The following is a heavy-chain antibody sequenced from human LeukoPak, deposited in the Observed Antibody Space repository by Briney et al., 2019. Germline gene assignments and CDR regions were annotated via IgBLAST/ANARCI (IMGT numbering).Heavy chain of an antibody. Sequence: GGSLRLSCKAHGFDFADHVMSWFRQPPGKGLEWVGFIKSKAHGGTPEYAASVKGRFTISRDDLNSIAYLQMNSLKIEDTALYFCTRDYNKSPYWWFDPWGQGTLVTVSS. CDR3: TRDYNKSPYWWFDP. J-gene: IGHJ5*02. CDR1: GFDFADHV. V-gene: IGHV3-49*03. D-gene: IGHD1-1*01. CDR2: IKSKAHGGTP.